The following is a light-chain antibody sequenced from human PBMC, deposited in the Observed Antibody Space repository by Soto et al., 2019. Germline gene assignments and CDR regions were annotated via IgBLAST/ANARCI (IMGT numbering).Light chain of an antibody. CDR2: VAS. J-gene: IGKJ2*01. CDR1: QSVRSSY. Sequence: EIVLTQSPGTLSLSPGERSTLSCRASQSVRSSYLAWYQHKPGQAPRLLIFVASSRATGIPDRFSCSGSGTDFTLILRRLEPEDFAVYDCQLHGRYLMSTFGQGTKLDI. V-gene: IGKV3-20*01. CDR3: QLHGRYLMST.